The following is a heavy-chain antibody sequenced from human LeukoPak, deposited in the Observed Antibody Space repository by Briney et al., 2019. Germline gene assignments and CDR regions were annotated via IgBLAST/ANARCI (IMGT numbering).Heavy chain of an antibody. CDR2: IYSSGST. CDR1: GGSISSYY. D-gene: IGHD2-8*01. Sequence: SETLSLTCTVSGGSISSYYWSWIRQPAGKGLEWIGRIYSSGSTNYNPSLKSRVTMSVDTSKNQFSLKLSSVTAADTAVYYCARDGVTADAFDIWGQGTMVTVSS. CDR3: ARDGVTADAFDI. V-gene: IGHV4-4*07. J-gene: IGHJ3*02.